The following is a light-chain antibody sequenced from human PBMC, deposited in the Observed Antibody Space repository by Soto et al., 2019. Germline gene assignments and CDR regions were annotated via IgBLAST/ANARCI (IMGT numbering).Light chain of an antibody. CDR1: HSISSSY. Sequence: EIVLTQSPRTLSLSPGERATLSCRASHSISSSYLAWYQQKPGQAPRLLIYGASSRATGIPDRFSGSGSGTDFTLTISRLEPEDFAVYYCQQYGGSPPITFGQGTRLDIK. CDR3: QQYGGSPPIT. CDR2: GAS. J-gene: IGKJ5*01. V-gene: IGKV3-20*01.